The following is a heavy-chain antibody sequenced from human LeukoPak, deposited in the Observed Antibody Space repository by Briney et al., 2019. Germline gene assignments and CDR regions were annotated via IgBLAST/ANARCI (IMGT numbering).Heavy chain of an antibody. CDR1: GFTFSSYS. Sequence: PGGSLRLSCAASGFTFSSYSMNWVRQAPGKGLEWVSYISSSSSTIYYADSVKGRFTISRDNAKNSLYLQMNSLRDEDTAVYYCARGPDSSGYYQLYGLWGQGTLVTVSS. D-gene: IGHD3-22*01. J-gene: IGHJ4*02. CDR3: ARGPDSSGYYQLYGL. V-gene: IGHV3-48*02. CDR2: ISSSSSTI.